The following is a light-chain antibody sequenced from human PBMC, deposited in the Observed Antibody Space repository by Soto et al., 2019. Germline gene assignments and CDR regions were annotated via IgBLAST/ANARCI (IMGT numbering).Light chain of an antibody. CDR3: QQRSDWPIYT. CDR1: QSVSSY. CDR2: DAF. Sequence: EIVLTQSPATLSLSPGERATLSCRASQSVSSYLAWYQQKPGQAPSLLIYDAFNRATGVPARFSGSGSGTDLTLTHRRLRPEDFAVYYCQQRSDWPIYTFGQGTKLQI. V-gene: IGKV3-11*01. J-gene: IGKJ2*01.